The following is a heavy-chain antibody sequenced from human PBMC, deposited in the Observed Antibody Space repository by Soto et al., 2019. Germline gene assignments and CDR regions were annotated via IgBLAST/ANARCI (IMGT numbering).Heavy chain of an antibody. D-gene: IGHD5-18*01. V-gene: IGHV4-4*02. J-gene: IGHJ6*02. CDR2: IYHSGST. CDR3: DSIQQSQQYFLYYECMVV. CDR1: RGSISSSNW. Sequence: SETLSLTCAASRGSISSSNWWGWVGQPPGKVLEGIGEIYHSGSTKYNPSLKRRVTISVDKAKNHFALKLSSVTAADTTGDYCDSIQQSQQYFLYYECMVVWGEESTVPVSS.